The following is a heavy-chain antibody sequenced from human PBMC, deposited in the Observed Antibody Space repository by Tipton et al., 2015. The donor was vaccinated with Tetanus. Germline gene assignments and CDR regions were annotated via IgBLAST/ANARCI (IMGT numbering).Heavy chain of an antibody. D-gene: IGHD1-7*01. V-gene: IGHV4-31*03. Sequence: TLSLTCTVSGGSISSGGYYWSWIRQHPGKGLEWIGYIYYSGSTYYNPSLKSRVTISVDTSKNQFSLKLSSVTAADTAVYYCARGYNRNYDYYYGMDVWGQGTSVTVSS. CDR2: IYYSGST. CDR1: GGSISSGGYY. J-gene: IGHJ6*02. CDR3: ARGYNRNYDYYYGMDV.